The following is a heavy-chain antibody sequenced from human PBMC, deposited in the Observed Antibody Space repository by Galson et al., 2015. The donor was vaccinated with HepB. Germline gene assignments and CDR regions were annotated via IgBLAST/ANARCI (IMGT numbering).Heavy chain of an antibody. CDR1: GFTFSGYE. CDR3: AKDQPLLDP. V-gene: IGHV3-48*03. CDR2: ISSSGHSI. Sequence: SLRLSCAASGFTFSGYEMHWVRQAPGKGLECVSYISSSGHSIYYLDSVKGRFVISRDNSKNTLYLQMNSLRAEDTAVYYCAKDQPLLDPWGQGTPVTVSS. J-gene: IGHJ5*02.